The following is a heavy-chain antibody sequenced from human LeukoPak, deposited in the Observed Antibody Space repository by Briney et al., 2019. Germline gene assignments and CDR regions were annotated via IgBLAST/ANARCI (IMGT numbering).Heavy chain of an antibody. V-gene: IGHV3-53*01. J-gene: IGHJ3*02. Sequence: GGSLRLSCAASGFTVSSNYMSWVRQAPGKGLEWVSVIYSGGSTYYADSVKGRFTISRDNSKNTLYLQMNSLRADDTAIYYCAKGSLGIVGADDAFDIWGQGIMVTVSS. CDR3: AKGSLGIVGADDAFDI. CDR2: IYSGGST. D-gene: IGHD1-26*01. CDR1: GFTVSSNY.